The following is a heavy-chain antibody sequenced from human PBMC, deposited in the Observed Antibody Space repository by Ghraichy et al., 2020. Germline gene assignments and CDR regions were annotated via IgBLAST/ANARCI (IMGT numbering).Heavy chain of an antibody. CDR3: ARIGVRHYDKGMGY. J-gene: IGHJ4*02. D-gene: IGHD3-22*01. Sequence: GGSLRLSCAASGFTFSSYAMSWVRQAPGKGLEWVSAISGSGGSTYYADSVKGRFTISRDNSKNTLHLQMNSLRAEDTAVYYCARIGVRHYDKGMGYWGQGTLVTVSS. CDR2: ISGSGGST. CDR1: GFTFSSYA. V-gene: IGHV3-23*01.